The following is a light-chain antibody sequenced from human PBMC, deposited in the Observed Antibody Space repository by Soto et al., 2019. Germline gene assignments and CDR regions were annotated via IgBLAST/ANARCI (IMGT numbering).Light chain of an antibody. CDR1: QDISSY. CDR3: QQYYNYPWT. V-gene: IGKV1-8*01. CDR2: AAS. Sequence: AIRMTQSPSSLSASTGDRVTITCRASQDISSYLAWYKQKPGKAPKLLIYAASTLHSGVPSRFSGSGSGTHFTLTISYLQSEDFATYYCQQYYNYPWTFGQGTKVEIK. J-gene: IGKJ1*01.